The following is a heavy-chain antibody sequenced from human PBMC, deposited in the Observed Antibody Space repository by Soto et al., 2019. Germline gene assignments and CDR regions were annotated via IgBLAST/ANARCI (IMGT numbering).Heavy chain of an antibody. J-gene: IGHJ4*02. CDR1: GFTFSSYG. D-gene: IGHD1-26*01. CDR3: AKEGGLSGSYYISSSYYFDY. CDR2: ISYDGSNT. Sequence: GGSLRLSCAASGFTFSSYGMHWVRQAPGKGLEWVAVISYDGSNTYYADSVKGRFTISRDNSKNTLYLQMNSLRAEDTSVYYCAKEGGLSGSYYISSSYYFDYWGQGTLVTVSS. V-gene: IGHV3-30*18.